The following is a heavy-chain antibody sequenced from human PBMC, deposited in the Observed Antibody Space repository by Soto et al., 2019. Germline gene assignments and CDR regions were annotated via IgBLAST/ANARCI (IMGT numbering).Heavy chain of an antibody. V-gene: IGHV3-23*01. Sequence: EVQLLESGGGLVQPGGSLRLSCAASGFTFSSYAMSWVRQAPGKGLEWVSAISGSGGSTYYADSVKGRFTISRDNSKNTLYLQMNSLRAEDTAVYYCANGGAFWSGSIYDYWGQGTLVTVSS. J-gene: IGHJ4*02. CDR2: ISGSGGST. CDR1: GFTFSSYA. D-gene: IGHD3-3*01. CDR3: ANGGAFWSGSIYDY.